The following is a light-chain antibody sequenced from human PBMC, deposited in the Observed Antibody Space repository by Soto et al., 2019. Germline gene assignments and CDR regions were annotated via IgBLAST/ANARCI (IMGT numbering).Light chain of an antibody. Sequence: QPVLTQRPSVSGAPGQRVTISCTGSSSNIGAGYDVHWYRQLPGSAPQLLIHGNSNRPSGVPDRFSGSKSGPSASLAITGLQSEDEADYYCQSYDSSLSNSVIFGGGTQLTVL. CDR2: GNS. V-gene: IGLV1-40*01. CDR1: SSNIGAGYD. CDR3: QSYDSSLSNSVI. J-gene: IGLJ2*01.